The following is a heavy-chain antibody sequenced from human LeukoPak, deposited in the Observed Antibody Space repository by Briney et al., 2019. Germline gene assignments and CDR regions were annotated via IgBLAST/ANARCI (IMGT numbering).Heavy chain of an antibody. CDR3: ARSGYSYGYYYYYYMDV. CDR2: INHSGST. Sequence: SETLSLTCAVYGGSFSGYYWSWIRQPPGKGLEWIGEINHSGSTNYNPSLKSRVTISVDTSKNQFSLKLSSVTAADTAVYYCARSGYSYGYYYYYYMDVWGKGTTVTVSS. D-gene: IGHD5-18*01. CDR1: GGSFSGYY. V-gene: IGHV4-34*01. J-gene: IGHJ6*03.